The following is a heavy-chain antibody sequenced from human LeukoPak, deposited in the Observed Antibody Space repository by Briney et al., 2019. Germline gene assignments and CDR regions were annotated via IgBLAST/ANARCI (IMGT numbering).Heavy chain of an antibody. CDR1: GYTFTSYA. Sequence: GASVKVSCKASGYTFTSYAMHWVRQAPGQRLEWMGWINAGNGNTKYSQKFQGRVTITRDTSASTAYMELSSLRSEDTAVYYCKVQLWSLTGYYGMDVWGQGTTVTVSS. D-gene: IGHD5-18*01. V-gene: IGHV1-3*01. J-gene: IGHJ6*02. CDR3: KVQLWSLTGYYGMDV. CDR2: INAGNGNT.